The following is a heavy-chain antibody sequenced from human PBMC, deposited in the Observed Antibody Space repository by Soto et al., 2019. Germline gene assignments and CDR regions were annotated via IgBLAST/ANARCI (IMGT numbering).Heavy chain of an antibody. D-gene: IGHD3-22*01. CDR1: GFTISGCS. CDR3: AKVGYYDSSGYFGLTADIDS. J-gene: IGHJ4*02. CDR2: ISGSGGST. V-gene: IGHV3-23*01. Sequence: PGGSLRLSCEASGFTISGCSMNWVRQAPGRGLEWVSAISGSGGSTYYADSVKGRFTISRDNSKNTLYLQMNSLRAEDTAVYYCAKVGYYDSSGYFGLTADIDSWGQ.